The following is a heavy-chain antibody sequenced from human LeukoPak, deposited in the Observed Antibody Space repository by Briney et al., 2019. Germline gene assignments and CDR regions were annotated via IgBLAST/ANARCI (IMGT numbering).Heavy chain of an antibody. J-gene: IGHJ6*02. CDR2: ISAYNGNT. CDR3: ARDPVMRYSNIPYYGMDV. Sequence: ASVKVSCKASGYTFTSYGISWVRQAPGQGLEWMGWISAYNGNTNYAQKLQGRVTMTTDTSTSTAYMELRSLRSDDTAVYYCARDPVMRYSNIPYYGMDVWGQGTTVTVSS. V-gene: IGHV1-18*01. CDR1: GYTFTSYG. D-gene: IGHD4-11*01.